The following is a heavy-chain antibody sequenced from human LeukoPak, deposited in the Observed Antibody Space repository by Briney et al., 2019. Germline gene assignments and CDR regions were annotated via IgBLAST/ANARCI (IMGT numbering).Heavy chain of an antibody. CDR2: INHSGST. J-gene: IGHJ6*03. CDR1: GGSFSGYY. Sequence: PSETLSLTCAVYGGSFSGYYWSWIRQPPGKGLEWIGEINHSGSTNYNPSLKSRVTISVDTSKNQFSLKLSSVTAADTAVYYCARDFGYCSSTSCYRDYYYYMDVWGKGTTVTVSS. CDR3: ARDFGYCSSTSCYRDYYYYMDV. D-gene: IGHD2-2*03. V-gene: IGHV4-34*01.